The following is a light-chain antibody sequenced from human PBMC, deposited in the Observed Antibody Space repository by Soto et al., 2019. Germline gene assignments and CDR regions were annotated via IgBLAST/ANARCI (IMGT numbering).Light chain of an antibody. V-gene: IGKV3-15*01. CDR1: QSVSSN. J-gene: IGKJ4*01. CDR3: QQYNNWPPLT. Sequence: EIVMTQSPATLSVSPGERATLSCRASQSVSSNLAWYQQKPGQAPRLLTYGASTRATGIPARFSGSGSGTEFTLTISSLQSEDFAVYYCQQYNNWPPLTLGGGTKVEIK. CDR2: GAS.